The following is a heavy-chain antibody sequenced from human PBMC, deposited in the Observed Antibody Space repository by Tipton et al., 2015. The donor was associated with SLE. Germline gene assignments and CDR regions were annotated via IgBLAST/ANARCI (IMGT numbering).Heavy chain of an antibody. CDR1: GGTFSSYA. V-gene: IGHV1-69*18. Sequence: QLVQSGAEVKKPGSSVKVSCKASGGTFSSYAISWVRQAPGQGLEWMGRIIPIFGTANYAQKFQGRVTITADESTSTAYMELSSLRSEDTAVYYCARGCSGGSCYPDAFDIWGQGTMVTVSS. CDR3: ARGCSGGSCYPDAFDI. CDR2: IIPIFGTA. J-gene: IGHJ3*02. D-gene: IGHD2-15*01.